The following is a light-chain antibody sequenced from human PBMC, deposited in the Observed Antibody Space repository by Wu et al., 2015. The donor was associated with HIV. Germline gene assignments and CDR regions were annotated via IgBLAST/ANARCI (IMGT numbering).Light chain of an antibody. Sequence: EIVLTQSPGTLSSSPGERATLSCRASQSVVSSYLAWYQQKPGQAPRLLIYGASSRATGIPDRFSGSGSGTDFTLTISRVEPEDFAVYYCQQFGYSGYSFGQGTKVEIK. CDR2: GAS. J-gene: IGKJ2*03. CDR1: QSVVSSY. CDR3: QQFGYSGYS. V-gene: IGKV3-20*01.